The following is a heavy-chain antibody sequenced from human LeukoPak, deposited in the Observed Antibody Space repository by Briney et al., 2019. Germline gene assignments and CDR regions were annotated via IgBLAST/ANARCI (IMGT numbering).Heavy chain of an antibody. CDR1: GFTFSSYA. CDR3: AKDKTGYDSSGSPEDY. D-gene: IGHD3-22*01. Sequence: PGGSLRLSCAASGFTFSSYAMSWVRQAPGKGLEWVAVISYDGSNKYYADSVKGRFTISRDNSKNTLYLQMNSLRAEDTAVYYCAKDKTGYDSSGSPEDYWGQGTLVTVSS. J-gene: IGHJ4*02. CDR2: ISYDGSNK. V-gene: IGHV3-30*18.